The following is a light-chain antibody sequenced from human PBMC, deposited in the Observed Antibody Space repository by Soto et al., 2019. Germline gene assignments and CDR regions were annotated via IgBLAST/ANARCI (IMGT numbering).Light chain of an antibody. CDR2: GAS. Sequence: TQSPGTLSLSPGERATLSCRASQSVNNNYLAWYQQKPGQAPRLLIYGASARATGIPARFSGGGSGAEYTLTISSLQSEDFAVYYCQQYDKWPRTFGQGTKVDIK. J-gene: IGKJ1*01. CDR3: QQYDKWPRT. V-gene: IGKV3-15*01. CDR1: QSVNNN.